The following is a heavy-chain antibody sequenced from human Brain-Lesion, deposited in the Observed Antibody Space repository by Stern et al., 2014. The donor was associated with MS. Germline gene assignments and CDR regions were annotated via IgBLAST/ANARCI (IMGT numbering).Heavy chain of an antibody. V-gene: IGHV3-30*18. Sequence: VQLVQSGGGVVQPGRSLRVSCVASGFTFGSCAMHWVRQAPGKGLEWVAGVFYDGSNKYYADSVKGRFTISRGKSQNTLYMQMSSLRPEDTAVYYCAKDRQYLTYFFDHWGQGSLVTVSS. J-gene: IGHJ5*02. CDR2: VFYDGSNK. CDR1: GFTFGSCA. CDR3: AKDRQYLTYFFDH. D-gene: IGHD2/OR15-2a*01.